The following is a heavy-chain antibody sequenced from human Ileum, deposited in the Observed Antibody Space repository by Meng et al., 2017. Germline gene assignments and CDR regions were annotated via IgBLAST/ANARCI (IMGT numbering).Heavy chain of an antibody. CDR1: GYTFTDYF. J-gene: IGHJ4*02. V-gene: IGHV1-2*06. CDR3: VRSNIFGWNPRDH. D-gene: IGHD3-3*02. Sequence: QVQLVQSGAEAKTPGASLKVSCKASGYTFTDYFVHWVRQAPGQGLEWMGRINPKSGATAYAQKFQGRVTVTSDTSISTAYLDLISLTSDDTALYYCVRSNIFGWNPRDHWGQGTLVTVSS. CDR2: INPKSGAT.